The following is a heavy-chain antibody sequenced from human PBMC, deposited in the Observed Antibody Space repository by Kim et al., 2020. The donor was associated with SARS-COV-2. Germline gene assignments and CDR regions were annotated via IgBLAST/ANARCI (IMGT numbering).Heavy chain of an antibody. CDR3: ARGSIAARPGTHLYGMDV. D-gene: IGHD6-6*01. Sequence: SVKVSCKASGGTFSSYAISWVRQAPGQGLEWMGGIIPIFGTANYAQKFQGRVTITADESTSTAYMELSSLRSEDTAVYYCARGSIAARPGTHLYGMDVWGQGTTVTVSS. CDR2: IIPIFGTA. J-gene: IGHJ6*02. CDR1: GGTFSSYA. V-gene: IGHV1-69*13.